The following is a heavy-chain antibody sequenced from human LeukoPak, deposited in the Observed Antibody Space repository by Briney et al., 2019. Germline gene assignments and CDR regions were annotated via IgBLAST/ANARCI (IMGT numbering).Heavy chain of an antibody. J-gene: IGHJ4*02. CDR3: ASGQYYDLWSGYYVD. V-gene: IGHV4-59*12. CDR2: IYYSGST. Sequence: SETLFLTCTVSGGSISSYYWSWIRQPPGKGLEWIGYIYYSGSTNYNPSLKSRVTISVDTSKNHFSLKLSSVTAADTAVYYCASGQYYDLWSGYYVDWGQGTLVTVSA. CDR1: GGSISSYY. D-gene: IGHD3-3*01.